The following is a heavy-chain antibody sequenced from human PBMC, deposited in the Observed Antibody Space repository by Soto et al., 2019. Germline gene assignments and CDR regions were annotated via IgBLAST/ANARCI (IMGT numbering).Heavy chain of an antibody. Sequence: GGSLRLSCVASGFTFSSYWMHWVRQAPGKGLVWVSRINSDGSSTSYADSVKGRFTISRDNAKNTLYLQMNSLRAEDTAVYYCARPYSGYDSLNFWGQGTLVTVSS. CDR3: ARPYSGYDSLNF. CDR1: GFTFSSYW. D-gene: IGHD5-12*01. CDR2: INSDGSST. V-gene: IGHV3-74*01. J-gene: IGHJ4*02.